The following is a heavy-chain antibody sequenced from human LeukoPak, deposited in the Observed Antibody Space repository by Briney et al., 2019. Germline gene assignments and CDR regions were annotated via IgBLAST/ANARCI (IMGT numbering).Heavy chain of an antibody. CDR3: ASRGYSYGTNWFDP. J-gene: IGHJ5*02. V-gene: IGHV1-69*02. CDR1: GGTLSSYT. Sequence: SVKVSCKAAGGTLSSYTISWVRQAPGQGLEWMGRIIPILGIANYAQKFQGRVTITANKSTSTAYMELSSLRSENAAVYYCASRGYSYGTNWFDPWGQGTLVTVSS. D-gene: IGHD5-18*01. CDR2: IIPILGIA.